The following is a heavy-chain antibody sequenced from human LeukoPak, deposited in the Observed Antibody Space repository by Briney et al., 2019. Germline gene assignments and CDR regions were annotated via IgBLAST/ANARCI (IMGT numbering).Heavy chain of an antibody. D-gene: IGHD2-2*01. CDR1: GYTFTGYY. V-gene: IGHV1-2*02. Sequence: GASVKVSCKASGYTFTGYYMHWVRQAPGQGLEWMGWINPNSGGTNYAQKFQGRVTMTRDTSISTAYMELSRLRSDDAAVYYCARVRKVVPAAWSWFDPWGQGTLVTVSS. CDR2: INPNSGGT. CDR3: ARVRKVVPAAWSWFDP. J-gene: IGHJ5*02.